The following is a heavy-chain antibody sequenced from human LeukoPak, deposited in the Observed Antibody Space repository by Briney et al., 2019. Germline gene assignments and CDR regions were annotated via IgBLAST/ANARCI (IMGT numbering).Heavy chain of an antibody. D-gene: IGHD1-26*01. CDR2: MYYRGNT. Sequence: DPSETLSLTCAVYGGSFSGYYWSWIRQPPGKGLEWVGHMYYRGNTFYNPSLKSRVTISVDTSKNQFSLKLSSVTAADTAVYYCARGQVGYYYYYYMDVWGKGTTVTVSS. V-gene: IGHV4-34*01. CDR3: ARGQVGYYYYYYMDV. CDR1: GGSFSGYY. J-gene: IGHJ6*03.